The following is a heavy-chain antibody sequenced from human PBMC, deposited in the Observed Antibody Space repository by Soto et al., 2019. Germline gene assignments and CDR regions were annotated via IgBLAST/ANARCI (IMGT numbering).Heavy chain of an antibody. D-gene: IGHD2-2*01. Sequence: ASVKVSCKASGCTFTSYGISWVRQAPGQGLEWMGWISLYSDGTNYAQKFQGRVSMTTDTSTTTAYMELRSLRSDDTAVYYCARVVPGAEAWFGPWGQGTLVTVSS. CDR2: ISLYSDGT. CDR1: GCTFTSYG. J-gene: IGHJ5*02. CDR3: ARVVPGAEAWFGP. V-gene: IGHV1-18*01.